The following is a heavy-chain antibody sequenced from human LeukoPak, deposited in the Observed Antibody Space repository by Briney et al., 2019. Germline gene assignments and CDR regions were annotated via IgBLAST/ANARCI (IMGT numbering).Heavy chain of an antibody. CDR3: TRGAGWLIDY. Sequence: SETLSLTCTVSGVSISSYYWSWIRQPPGKGLEWIGYFHNSGTSTYNPSLKSRVTISADTSKNQFSLKLNSLTTADTAVYYCTRGAGWLIDYWGQGILVTVSS. CDR2: FHNSGTS. J-gene: IGHJ4*02. D-gene: IGHD3-16*01. CDR1: GVSISSYY. V-gene: IGHV4-59*01.